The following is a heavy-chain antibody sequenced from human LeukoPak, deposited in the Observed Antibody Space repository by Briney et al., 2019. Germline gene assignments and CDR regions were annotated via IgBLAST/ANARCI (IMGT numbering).Heavy chain of an antibody. CDR1: GDSVSGNSAA. V-gene: IGHV6-1*01. CDR2: TYYRSKWYN. D-gene: IGHD3-3*01. J-gene: IGHJ3*02. Sequence: SQTLSLTCAISGDSVSGNSAAWNWIRQSPSRGLEWLGRTYYRSKWYNDYAESVKSRIIINPDASKNQFSLQLNSVTPEDTAVYYCARPIWSGYYLDAFDIWGQGTMVTVSS. CDR3: ARPIWSGYYLDAFDI.